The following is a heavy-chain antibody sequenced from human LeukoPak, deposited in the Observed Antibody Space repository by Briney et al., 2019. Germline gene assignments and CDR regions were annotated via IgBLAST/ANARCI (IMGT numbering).Heavy chain of an antibody. CDR3: ARAHSSSGFIDY. CDR2: IHYSGST. V-gene: IGHV4-59*12. Sequence: SETLSLTCTVSGGSISSYYWSWIRQPPGKGLEWIGYIHYSGSTNYNPSLKSRVTISVDKSKNQFSLKLSSVTAADTAVYYCARAHSSSGFIDYWGQGTLVTVSS. CDR1: GGSISSYY. D-gene: IGHD6-6*01. J-gene: IGHJ4*02.